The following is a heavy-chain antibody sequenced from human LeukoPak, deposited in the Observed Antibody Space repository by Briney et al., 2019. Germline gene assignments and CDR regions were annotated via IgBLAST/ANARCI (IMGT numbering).Heavy chain of an antibody. V-gene: IGHV4-34*01. Sequence: SETLSLTCAVYGGSFGGYYWSWIRQPPGKGLEWIGEINHSGSTNYNPSLKSRVTISVDTSKNQFSLKLSSVTAADTAVYYCASHPGYCSSTSCLYYFDYWGQGTLVTVSS. CDR2: INHSGST. D-gene: IGHD2-2*03. J-gene: IGHJ4*02. CDR1: GGSFGGYY. CDR3: ASHPGYCSSTSCLYYFDY.